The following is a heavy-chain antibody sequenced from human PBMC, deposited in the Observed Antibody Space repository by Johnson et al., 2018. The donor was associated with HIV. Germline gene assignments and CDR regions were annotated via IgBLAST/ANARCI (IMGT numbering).Heavy chain of an antibody. CDR2: ISYGGNKQ. CDR1: GFTFDDYA. Sequence: QVQLVESGGVVVRPGGSLRLSCAASGFTFDDYAMHWVRQTPGKGLESVAVISYGGNKQYYGDSVKGRFTISRDNAKNSLYLQMNSLRAEDTAVYYCAREEGTDILTRGDAFDIWGQGTMVTVSS. J-gene: IGHJ3*02. D-gene: IGHD3-9*01. V-gene: IGHV3-30-3*01. CDR3: AREEGTDILTRGDAFDI.